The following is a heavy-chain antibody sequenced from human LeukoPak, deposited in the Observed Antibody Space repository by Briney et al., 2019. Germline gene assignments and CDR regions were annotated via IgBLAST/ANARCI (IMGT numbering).Heavy chain of an antibody. CDR1: GFTFSSYA. CDR3: ARDELYGGYSYAYYFDY. Sequence: GGSLRLSCAASGFTFSSYAMHWVRQAPGKGLEWVAVISYDGSNRYYADSVKGRFTISRDNSKNTLYLQMNSLRAEDTAVYYCARDELYGGYSYAYYFDYWGQGTLVTVSS. J-gene: IGHJ4*02. V-gene: IGHV3-30-3*01. D-gene: IGHD5-18*01. CDR2: ISYDGSNR.